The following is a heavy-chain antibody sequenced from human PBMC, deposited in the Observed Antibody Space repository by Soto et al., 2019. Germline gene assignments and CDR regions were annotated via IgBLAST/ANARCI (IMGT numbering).Heavy chain of an antibody. V-gene: IGHV4-61*01. J-gene: IGHJ4*02. CDR1: GGSVSSGSYY. CDR3: ARAVTVGATIYFDY. D-gene: IGHD1-26*01. Sequence: QVQLQKSGPGLVKPSETLSLTCTVSGGSVSSGSYYWSWIRQPPGKGLEWIGYIYYSGSTNYNPSLKSRVTISVDTSKNQFSLKLSSVTSADTAVYYCARAVTVGATIYFDYWGQGTLVTVSS. CDR2: IYYSGST.